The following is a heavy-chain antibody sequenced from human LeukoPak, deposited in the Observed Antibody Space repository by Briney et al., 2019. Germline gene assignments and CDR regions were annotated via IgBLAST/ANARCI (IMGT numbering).Heavy chain of an antibody. CDR3: AKEPLEYSSSSLGDY. Sequence: GGSLRLSCGASGFTFDDYWMSWVRQAPGQGLEWVANINQDGSEKYYLDSAKGRFTISRDNSKNTLYLQMNSLRAEDTAVYYCAKEPLEYSSSSLGDYWGQGTLVTVSS. D-gene: IGHD6-6*01. J-gene: IGHJ4*02. V-gene: IGHV3-7*01. CDR1: GFTFDDYW. CDR2: INQDGSEK.